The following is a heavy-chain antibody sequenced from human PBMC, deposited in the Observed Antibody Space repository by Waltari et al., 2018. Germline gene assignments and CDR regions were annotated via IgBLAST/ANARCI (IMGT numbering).Heavy chain of an antibody. CDR1: GFTFGDYA. Sequence: EVQLVESGGGLVTPGRSLRLSCAASGFTFGDYAVSWFRLAPGKGQEWFSFIRTRAYGGTTEYAAAVRGRFTISRDDSNSIAYLQMNSLKTEDTAIYYCTRRRAVNWFDPWGQGTLVTVSS. CDR3: TRRRAVNWFDP. J-gene: IGHJ5*02. CDR2: IRTRAYGGTT. V-gene: IGHV3-49*05.